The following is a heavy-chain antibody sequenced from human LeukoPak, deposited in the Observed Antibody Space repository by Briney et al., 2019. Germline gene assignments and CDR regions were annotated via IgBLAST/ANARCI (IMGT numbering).Heavy chain of an antibody. Sequence: EASVKVSCKASGYTFTSYDINWVRQATGQGLEWMGWMNPNSGNTGYAQKFQGRVTMTRNTSISTAYMELSSLRSEDTAVYYCARVLRRSSSSRAYYFDYWGQGTLVTVSS. D-gene: IGHD6-13*01. V-gene: IGHV1-8*01. J-gene: IGHJ4*02. CDR3: ARVLRRSSSSRAYYFDY. CDR2: MNPNSGNT. CDR1: GYTFTSYD.